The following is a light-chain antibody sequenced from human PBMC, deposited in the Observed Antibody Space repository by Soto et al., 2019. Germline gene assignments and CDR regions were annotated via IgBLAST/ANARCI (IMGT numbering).Light chain of an antibody. CDR2: EVS. V-gene: IGLV2-14*01. J-gene: IGLJ1*01. CDR1: SSDVGGYNY. Sequence: QSVLTQPASESGSPGQSITISCTGTSSDVGGYNYVSWYQQHPGKAPKLMIYEVSNRPSGVSNRFSGSKSGNTASLTISGLQAEDEADYYCSSYTSSSTLAVFGTGTKVTVL. CDR3: SSYTSSSTLAV.